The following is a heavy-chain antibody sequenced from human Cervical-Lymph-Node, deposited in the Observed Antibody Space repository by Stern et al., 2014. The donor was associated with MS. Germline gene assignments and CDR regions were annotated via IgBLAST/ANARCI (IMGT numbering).Heavy chain of an antibody. CDR2: IHASGSA. Sequence: QLQLQESGPGLVKPSQTLSLTCTVSGGSISSGSDYWSWIRQPVGKGLEWIGRIHASGSAFYTPSLKSRVTISTDTSMTQFSLELNSATAADTAIYYCASGYRIFDYWGQGILVTVSS. CDR3: ASGYRIFDY. CDR1: GGSISSGSDY. D-gene: IGHD5-18*01. J-gene: IGHJ4*02. V-gene: IGHV4-61*02.